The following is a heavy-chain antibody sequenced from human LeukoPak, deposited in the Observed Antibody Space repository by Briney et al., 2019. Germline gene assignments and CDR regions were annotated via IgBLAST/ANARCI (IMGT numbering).Heavy chain of an antibody. CDR1: GFTFSSYA. CDR3: AILPPSSSWAPFDY. CDR2: ISGSGGST. V-gene: IGHV3-23*01. Sequence: PGRSLRLSCAASGFTFSSYAMSWVRQAPGKGLEWVSAISGSGGSTYYAGSVKGRFTISRDNSKNTLYLQMNSLRAEDTAVYYCAILPPSSSWAPFDYWGQGTLVTVSS. D-gene: IGHD6-13*01. J-gene: IGHJ4*02.